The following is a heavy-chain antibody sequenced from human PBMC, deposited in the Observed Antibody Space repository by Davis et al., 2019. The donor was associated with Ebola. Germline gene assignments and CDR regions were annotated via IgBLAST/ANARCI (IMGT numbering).Heavy chain of an antibody. J-gene: IGHJ2*01. V-gene: IGHV4-39*01. CDR1: GGSMSSMGYY. CDR3: ARCLAPAGAYWYFDL. Sequence: SETLSLTCTVSGGSMSSMGYYWGWIRQPPGKGLEWIGSIYYSGSTYYNPSLKSRVTISVDTSKNQFSLKLSSVTAADTAVYYCARCLAPAGAYWYFDLWGRGTLVTVSS. CDR2: IYYSGST. D-gene: IGHD6-13*01.